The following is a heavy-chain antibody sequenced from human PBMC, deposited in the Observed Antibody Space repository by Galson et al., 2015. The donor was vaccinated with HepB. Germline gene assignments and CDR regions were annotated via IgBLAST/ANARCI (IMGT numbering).Heavy chain of an antibody. D-gene: IGHD2-15*01. CDR1: GFSLSTRAMN. CDR2: IYWNDDE. Sequence: PALVKPTQTLTLTCTFSGFSLSTRAMNVGWLRQRPGKAPEWLALIYWNDDERYNPSLKSRLTVTKDTSKNQVILTMTNMDFLDTSTYYCARDFSWNFDYWGRGTLVTVSS. CDR3: ARDFSWNFDY. J-gene: IGHJ4*02. V-gene: IGHV2-5*01.